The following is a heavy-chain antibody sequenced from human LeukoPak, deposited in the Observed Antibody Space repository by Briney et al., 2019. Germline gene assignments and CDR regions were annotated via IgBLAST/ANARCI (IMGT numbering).Heavy chain of an antibody. J-gene: IGHJ5*02. D-gene: IGHD2-15*01. V-gene: IGHV1-2*02. CDR2: INPNSGGT. CDR1: GYTFTGYY. CDR3: ARVGARRVVVAATHWFDP. Sequence: EASVKVSCKASGYTFTGYYMHWVRQAPGQGLEWMGWINPNSGGTNYAQKFQGRVTVTRDTSISTAYMELSRLRSDDTAVYYCARVGARRVVVAATHWFDPWGQGTLVTVSS.